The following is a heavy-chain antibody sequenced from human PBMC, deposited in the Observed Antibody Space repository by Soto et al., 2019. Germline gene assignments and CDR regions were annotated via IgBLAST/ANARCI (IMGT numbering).Heavy chain of an antibody. Sequence: GESLKISCAASGFTFSSYGMHWVRQAPGKGLEWVAVIWYDGSNKYYADSVKGRFTISRDNSKNTLYLQMNSLRAEDTAVYYCARDGDYDFWSGYANWFDPWGQGTLVTVSS. CDR3: ARDGDYDFWSGYANWFDP. D-gene: IGHD3-3*01. V-gene: IGHV3-33*01. CDR1: GFTFSSYG. CDR2: IWYDGSNK. J-gene: IGHJ5*02.